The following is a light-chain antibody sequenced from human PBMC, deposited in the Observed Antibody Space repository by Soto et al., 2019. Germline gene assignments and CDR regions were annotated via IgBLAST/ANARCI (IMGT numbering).Light chain of an antibody. CDR3: QQYNNWPAWT. Sequence: EIVMTQSPATLSVSPGERATLSCRASQSVSSNLAWYQQKPGQAPRLLIYGGSTRATGIPVRFSGSGSGTEFTLTISSLQSEDFAVYYCQQYNNWPAWTFGQGTKVEIK. J-gene: IGKJ1*01. CDR1: QSVSSN. V-gene: IGKV3-15*01. CDR2: GGS.